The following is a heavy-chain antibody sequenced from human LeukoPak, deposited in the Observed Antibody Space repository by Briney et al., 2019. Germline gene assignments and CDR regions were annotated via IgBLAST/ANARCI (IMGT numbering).Heavy chain of an antibody. CDR2: ISAYNGNT. Sequence: ASVKVSCKASGYTFTSYGISWVRQAPGQGLEWMGWISAYNGNTNYAQKLQGRVTMTTDTSTSTAYMELRSLRSDDTAVYYCARVPHIVAVPAAMFLRYSSSWLDYWGQGTLVTVSS. CDR1: GYTFTSYG. J-gene: IGHJ4*02. CDR3: ARVPHIVAVPAAMFLRYSSSWLDY. D-gene: IGHD2-2*01. V-gene: IGHV1-18*01.